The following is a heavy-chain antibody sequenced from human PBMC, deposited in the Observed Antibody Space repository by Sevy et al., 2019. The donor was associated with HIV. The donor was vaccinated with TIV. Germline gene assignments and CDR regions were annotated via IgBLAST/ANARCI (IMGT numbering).Heavy chain of an antibody. Sequence: GGFLRLSCVASGFTLNSYWMHWVRQAPGKGLEWVANIKQDGSVKYYVDSVKGRFTISRDNARNLLYLQMNSLRVEDTALYYCVRAIAADGSFWGQGTLVTVSS. CDR1: GFTLNSYW. CDR2: IKQDGSVK. V-gene: IGHV3-7*01. CDR3: VRAIAADGSF. D-gene: IGHD6-13*01. J-gene: IGHJ4*02.